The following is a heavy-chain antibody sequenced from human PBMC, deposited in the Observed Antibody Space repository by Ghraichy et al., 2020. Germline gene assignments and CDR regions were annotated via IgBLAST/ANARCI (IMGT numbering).Heavy chain of an antibody. J-gene: IGHJ4*02. V-gene: IGHV4-34*01. CDR3: ARGQPLGTIFGVVMDY. CDR1: GGSFSGYY. D-gene: IGHD3-3*01. Sequence: SETLSLTCAVYGGSFSGYYWSWIRQPPGKGLEWIGEINHSGSTNYNPSLKSRVTISVDTSKNQFSLKLSSVTAADTAVYYCARGQPLGTIFGVVMDYWGQGTLVTVSS. CDR2: INHSGST.